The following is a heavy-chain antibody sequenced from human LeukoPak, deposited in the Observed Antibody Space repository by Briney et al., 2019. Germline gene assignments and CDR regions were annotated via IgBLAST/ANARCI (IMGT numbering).Heavy chain of an antibody. D-gene: IGHD3-22*01. CDR3: ARDLIKGITMIVVVTTGAFDI. Sequence: ASVKVSCKASGYTFTGYYMHWVRQAPGQGLEWMGWINPNSGGTNYAQKFQGRVTMTRDTSISTAYMELSRLRSDDTAVYYCARDLIKGITMIVVVTTGAFDIWGQGTMVTVSS. J-gene: IGHJ3*02. CDR1: GYTFTGYY. CDR2: INPNSGGT. V-gene: IGHV1-2*02.